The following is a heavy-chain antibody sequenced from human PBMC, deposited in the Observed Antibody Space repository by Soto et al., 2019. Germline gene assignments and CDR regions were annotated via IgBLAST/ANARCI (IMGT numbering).Heavy chain of an antibody. D-gene: IGHD5-12*01. CDR1: GFTFSSYA. Sequence: GGSLRLSCAASGFTFSSYAMSWVRQAPGKGLEWVSAISGSGGSTYYADSVKGRFTISRDNSKNTLYLQMNSLRAEDTAVYYCAKTRGGIVATIFGAQYGMDVWGQGTTVTVSS. J-gene: IGHJ6*02. V-gene: IGHV3-23*01. CDR2: ISGSGGST. CDR3: AKTRGGIVATIFGAQYGMDV.